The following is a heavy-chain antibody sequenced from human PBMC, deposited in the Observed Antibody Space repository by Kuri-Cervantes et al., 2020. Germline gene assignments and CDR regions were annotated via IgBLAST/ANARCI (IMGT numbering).Heavy chain of an antibody. V-gene: IGHV4-39*07. Sequence: SETLSLTCTVSGGSISSSSYYWGWIRQPPGKGLEWIGSIYYSGSTNYNPSLKSRVTISVDTSKNQFSLKLSSVTAADTAVYYCARETTHPMTTVTTKVGYWYFDLWGRGTLVTVSS. D-gene: IGHD4-17*01. CDR3: ARETTHPMTTVTTKVGYWYFDL. J-gene: IGHJ2*01. CDR2: IYYSGST. CDR1: GGSISSSSYY.